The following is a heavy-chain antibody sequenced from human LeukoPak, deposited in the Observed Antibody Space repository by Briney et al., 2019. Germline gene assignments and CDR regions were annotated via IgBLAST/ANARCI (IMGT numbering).Heavy chain of an antibody. J-gene: IGHJ4*02. CDR2: IYHSGST. CDR1: GGSISSGGYS. CDR3: ASAYSSSSEVDY. Sequence: SETLSLTCAVSGGSISSGGYSWSWIRQPPGKGLEWIGYIYHSGSTYYNPSLKSRVTISVDTSKNQFSLKLSSVTAADTAVYYCASAYSSSSEVDYWGQGTLVTVSS. V-gene: IGHV4-30-2*02. D-gene: IGHD6-6*01.